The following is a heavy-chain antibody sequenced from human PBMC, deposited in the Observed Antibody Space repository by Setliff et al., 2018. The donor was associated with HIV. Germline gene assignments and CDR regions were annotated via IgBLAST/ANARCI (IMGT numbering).Heavy chain of an antibody. Sequence: PGGSLRLSCVTSGVAFRSHSMNWVRQAPGKGLEWVAYISSSSKTILYADSVRGRFTISRDNSQNSLYLQMSSLRVEDTAVYYCARKDSSSWYSWGQGTLVTVSS. J-gene: IGHJ4*02. V-gene: IGHV3-48*04. D-gene: IGHD6-13*01. CDR2: ISSSSKTI. CDR1: GVAFRSHS. CDR3: ARKDSSSWYS.